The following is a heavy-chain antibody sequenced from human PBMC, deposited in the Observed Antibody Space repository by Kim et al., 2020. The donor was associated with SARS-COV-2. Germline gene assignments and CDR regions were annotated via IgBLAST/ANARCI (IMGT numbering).Heavy chain of an antibody. J-gene: IGHJ6*02. V-gene: IGHV1-18*04. Sequence: ASVKVSCKASGYTFTSYGISWVRQAPGQGLEWMGWISAYNGNTNYAQKLQGRVTMTTDTSTSTAYMELRSLRSDDTAVYYCAREDPARIAAAGTNGMDVWGQGTTVTVSS. CDR1: GYTFTSYG. CDR3: AREDPARIAAAGTNGMDV. CDR2: ISAYNGNT. D-gene: IGHD6-13*01.